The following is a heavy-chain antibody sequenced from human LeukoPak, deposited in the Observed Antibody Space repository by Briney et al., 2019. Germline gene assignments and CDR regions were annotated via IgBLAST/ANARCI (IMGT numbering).Heavy chain of an antibody. CDR2: VIPIFGTA. CDR1: GGTFSSYA. J-gene: IGHJ4*02. CDR3: ARDPYGDAYYFDY. D-gene: IGHD4-17*01. V-gene: IGHV1-69*01. Sequence: SVKVSCKASGGTFSSYAISWVRQAPGQGVEWMGGVIPIFGTANYAQKFQGRVTITADESTSTAYMELSSLRSEDTAVYYCARDPYGDAYYFDYWGQGTLVTVSS.